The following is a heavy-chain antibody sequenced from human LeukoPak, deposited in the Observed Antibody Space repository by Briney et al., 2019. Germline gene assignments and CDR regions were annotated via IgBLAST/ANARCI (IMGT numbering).Heavy chain of an antibody. CDR3: ARLSNDFSNALGMDV. Sequence: ASVKVSCKASGYTFTGYYMHWVRQAPGQGLEWMGWINPNSGGTNYAQKFQGRVTTTRDTSISTAYMELSRLRSDDTAVYYCARLSNDFSNALGMDVWGQGTTVTVSS. CDR1: GYTFTGYY. J-gene: IGHJ6*02. V-gene: IGHV1-2*02. D-gene: IGHD4-11*01. CDR2: INPNSGGT.